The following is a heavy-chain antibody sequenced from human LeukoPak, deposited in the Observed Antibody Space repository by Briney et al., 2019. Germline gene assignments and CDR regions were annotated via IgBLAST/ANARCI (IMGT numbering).Heavy chain of an antibody. V-gene: IGHV4-39*01. D-gene: IGHD3-9*01. J-gene: IGHJ4*02. CDR3: ARGRLAGYTDY. CDR1: GGSISSSSYY. CDR2: IYYSGST. Sequence: SETLSLTCTVSGGSISSSSYYWGWIRQPPGKGLEWIGNIYYSGSTYYNPSLKSRVTISVDTSKNQFSLKLSSVTAADTAVYYCARGRLAGYTDYWGQGTLVTVSS.